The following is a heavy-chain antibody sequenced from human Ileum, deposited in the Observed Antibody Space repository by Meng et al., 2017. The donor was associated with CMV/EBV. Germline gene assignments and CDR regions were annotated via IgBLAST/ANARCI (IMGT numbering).Heavy chain of an antibody. CDR3: ATEQQPPPGYYYYGMDV. V-gene: IGHV3-53*01. CDR2: IYSGGST. D-gene: IGHD6-13*01. J-gene: IGHJ6*02. CDR1: FTVSSNY. Sequence: FTVSSNYMSWVRQAPGKGLEWVSVIYSGGSTYYADSVKGRFTISRDNSKNTLYLQMNSLRAEDTAVYYCATEQQPPPGYYYYGMDVWGQGTTVTVSS.